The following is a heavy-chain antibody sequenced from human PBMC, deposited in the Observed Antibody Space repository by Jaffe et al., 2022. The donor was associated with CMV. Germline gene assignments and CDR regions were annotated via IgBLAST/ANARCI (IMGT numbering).Heavy chain of an antibody. CDR2: ISGTSNTI. D-gene: IGHD2-2*01. Sequence: EVQLVESGGGLVQPGGSLRLSCVVSRFIFSGYGMNWVRQAPGKGLEWVSYISGTSNTISYADSVKGRFTISRDNAKNSLYLQMKSLKDEDTAVYYCARDADRYCSSRNCSQYYYGMDVWGRGTTVTVSS. V-gene: IGHV3-48*02. J-gene: IGHJ6*02. CDR3: ARDADRYCSSRNCSQYYYGMDV. CDR1: RFIFSGYG.